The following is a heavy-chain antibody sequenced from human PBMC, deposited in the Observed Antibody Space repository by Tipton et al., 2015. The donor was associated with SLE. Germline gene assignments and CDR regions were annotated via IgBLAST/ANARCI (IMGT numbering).Heavy chain of an antibody. D-gene: IGHD7-27*01. J-gene: IGHJ4*02. CDR1: GDTIDGNTYF. CDR3: ARLTPWGYDY. Sequence: TLSLTCTVSGDTIDGNTYFWDWIRQPPGKGLMLIGSISYSGATSYNPSLKSRVTISVDTSKTQFSLSLISVTAADTAVYYCARLTPWGYDYWGPGMLVTVSS. V-gene: IGHV4-39*07. CDR2: ISYSGAT.